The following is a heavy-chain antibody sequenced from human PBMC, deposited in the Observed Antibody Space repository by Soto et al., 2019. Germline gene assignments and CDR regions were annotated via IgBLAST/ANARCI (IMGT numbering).Heavy chain of an antibody. CDR2: IYYSGST. CDR1: GYSISSGGYY. V-gene: IGHV4-31*03. J-gene: IGHJ4*02. Sequence: SETLSLTRPFSGYSISSGGYYWSWIRQHPGKGLEWIGYIYYSGSTYYNPSLKSRVTISVDTSKNQFSLKLSSVTAADTAVYYCASATVTRVVYWGQGTLVTVSS. D-gene: IGHD4-17*01. CDR3: ASATVTRVVY.